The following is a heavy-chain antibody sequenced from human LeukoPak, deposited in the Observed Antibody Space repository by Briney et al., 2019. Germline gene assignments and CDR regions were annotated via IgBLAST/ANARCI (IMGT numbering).Heavy chain of an antibody. J-gene: IGHJ6*03. V-gene: IGHV4-30-4*08. Sequence: SETLSLTCTVSGGSISSGDYYWSWIRQPPGKGLEWIGYIYYSGSTYYNPSLKSRVTISVDTSKNQFSLKLSSVTAADTAVYYCARATYDFWSGFFYYKYMDVWGKGTTVTVSS. D-gene: IGHD3-3*01. CDR2: IYYSGST. CDR1: GGSISSGDYY. CDR3: ARATYDFWSGFFYYKYMDV.